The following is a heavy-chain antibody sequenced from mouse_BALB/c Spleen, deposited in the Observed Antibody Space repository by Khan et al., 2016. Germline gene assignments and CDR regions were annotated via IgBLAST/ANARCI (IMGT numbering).Heavy chain of an antibody. D-gene: IGHD1-1*01. V-gene: IGHV9-3-1*01. CDR2: INTNTGET. CDR1: GYTFTNYG. CDR3: ETGITEVIGTRRAY. J-gene: IGHJ2*01. Sequence: QIQLVQSGPELKKPGETVKISCKASGYTFTNYGINWVRQAPGKGLEWMDWINTNTGETTYADDFKGRFAFSLETSASTAYLQINNLKNEDTATYFGETGITEVIGTRRAYWGQGTTRTVSS.